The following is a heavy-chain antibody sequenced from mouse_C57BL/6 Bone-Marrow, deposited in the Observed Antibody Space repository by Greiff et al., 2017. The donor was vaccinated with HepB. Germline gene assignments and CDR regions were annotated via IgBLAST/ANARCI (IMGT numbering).Heavy chain of an antibody. D-gene: IGHD2-1*01. CDR1: GYAFSSSW. CDR2: IYPGDGDT. CDR3: AIYYGNYVTRGYAMDY. Sequence: QVQLQQSGPELVKPGASVKISCKASGYAFSSSWMNWVKQRPGKGLEWIGRIYPGDGDTNYNGKFKGKATLTADKSSSTAYMQLSSLTSEDSAVYFCAIYYGNYVTRGYAMDYWGQGTSVTVSS. J-gene: IGHJ4*01. V-gene: IGHV1-82*01.